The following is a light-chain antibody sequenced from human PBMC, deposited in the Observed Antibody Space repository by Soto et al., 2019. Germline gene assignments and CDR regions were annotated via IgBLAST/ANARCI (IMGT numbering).Light chain of an antibody. V-gene: IGKV1-12*01. CDR2: AAS. CDR1: QGISNW. CDR3: QQSDSFPHT. J-gene: IGKJ2*01. Sequence: DIQMTQSPSSVSASVGDRVTITCRASQGISNWLAWYQQKAGQAPKLLIYAASGLHSGVPSRFSGSGSGTDFTLTISSLQPEDFATYFCQQSDSFPHTFGRGTKVEI.